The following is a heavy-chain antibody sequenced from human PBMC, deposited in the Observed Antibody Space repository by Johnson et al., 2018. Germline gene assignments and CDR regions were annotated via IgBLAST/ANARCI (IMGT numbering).Heavy chain of an antibody. CDR2: IWYDGSNE. V-gene: IGHV3-33*01. CDR3: AHMLGGTAIRGEYFHH. CDR1: GFILRSYA. J-gene: IGHJ1*01. Sequence: QVQLVQSGGGVVQPGRSLRLSCVASGFILRSYAMHWVRQAPGKGLEWVAVIWYDGSNENYADSVKGRFTISRDNSKNTLFLQMNSLRAEDTAIYYCAHMLGGTAIRGEYFHHWGQGILVTVSS. D-gene: IGHD2-21*02.